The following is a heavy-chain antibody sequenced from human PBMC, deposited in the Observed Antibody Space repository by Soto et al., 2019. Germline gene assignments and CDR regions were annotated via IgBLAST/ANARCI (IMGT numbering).Heavy chain of an antibody. D-gene: IGHD3-16*02. CDR1: GIIFSDYH. CDR2: ITGSGTVT. V-gene: IGHV3-11*01. J-gene: IGHJ4*02. Sequence: GGSLRLSCAASGIIFSDYHMDWIRQAPGKGLEWVSSITGSGTVTYYAESVQGRFTISRDHAKNSVYLQMNSLRAEDTAVYYCAREWSGDYVWGSYRALDYWGQGTPVTVSS. CDR3: AREWSGDYVWGSYRALDY.